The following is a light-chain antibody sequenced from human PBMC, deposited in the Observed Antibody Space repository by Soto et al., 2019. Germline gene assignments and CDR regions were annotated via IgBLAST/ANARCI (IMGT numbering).Light chain of an antibody. CDR1: QSVRNNY. Sequence: EIVLTQSPGTLSLSPGERATLSCRAIQSVRNNYLAWYQQRPGQAPRLLIYAASSRATGIPDRFSGSGSGTDFTLTISRLEPDDFAVYYCQQYGSSPPWTFGQGTKVDIK. V-gene: IGKV3-20*01. J-gene: IGKJ1*01. CDR2: AAS. CDR3: QQYGSSPPWT.